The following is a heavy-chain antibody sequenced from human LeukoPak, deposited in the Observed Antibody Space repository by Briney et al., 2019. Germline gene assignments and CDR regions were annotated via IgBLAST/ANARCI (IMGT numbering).Heavy chain of an antibody. CDR3: ARDYYDSSGYYSFDY. D-gene: IGHD3-22*01. V-gene: IGHV4-30-4*01. J-gene: IGHJ4*02. CDR1: GGSISSGGYY. Sequence: PSETLSLTCTVSGGSISSGGYYWSWIRQPPGKGLEWFGYIYYSGSTYYNPSLKIRLTISVDTSKNQFSLKLSSVTAADTAVYYCARDYYDSSGYYSFDYWGQGTLATVSS. CDR2: IYYSGST.